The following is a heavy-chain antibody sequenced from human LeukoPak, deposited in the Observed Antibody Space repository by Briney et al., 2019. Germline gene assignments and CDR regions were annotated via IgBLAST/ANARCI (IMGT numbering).Heavy chain of an antibody. CDR2: IYYSGST. CDR3: ARNASDSGTFYFDY. D-gene: IGHD1-26*01. Sequence: SETLSLTCTVSGGSISSGTYYWGWVRQPPGKGLEWIGSIYYSGSTSYNPSLKSLVTISVDTSKNQFSLKLDSVTAADTAVYYCARNASDSGTFYFDYLGQGTLVTVSS. CDR1: GGSISSGTYY. V-gene: IGHV4-39*01. J-gene: IGHJ4*02.